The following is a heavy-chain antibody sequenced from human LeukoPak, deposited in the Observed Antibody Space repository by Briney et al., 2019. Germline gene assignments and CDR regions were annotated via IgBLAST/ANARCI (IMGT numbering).Heavy chain of an antibody. D-gene: IGHD2-8*02. CDR2: IRSKANSYAT. CDR3: TGLLGPFDP. J-gene: IGHJ5*02. Sequence: GGSLRLSCAASGFTFSGSAMHWVRQASGKGLEWVGRIRSKANSYATAYAASVKGRFTISRDDSKNTAYLQMNSLKTEDTAVYYCTGLLGPFDPWGQGTLVTVSS. CDR1: GFTFSGSA. V-gene: IGHV3-73*01.